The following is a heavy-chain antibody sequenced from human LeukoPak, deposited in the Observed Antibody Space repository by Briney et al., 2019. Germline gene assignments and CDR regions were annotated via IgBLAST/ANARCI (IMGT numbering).Heavy chain of an antibody. CDR3: ARYGTGYYYYGMDV. J-gene: IGHJ6*02. CDR2: IYYSGST. Sequence: NPSETLSLTCTVSGGSFSSYYWSWIRQPPGKGLEWIGDIYYSGSTHYNPSLKSRVTISVDTSRNQFSLKLTSVTAADTAVYYCARYGTGYYYYGMDVWGQGTTVTVSS. V-gene: IGHV4-59*08. CDR1: GGSFSSYY. D-gene: IGHD3-10*01.